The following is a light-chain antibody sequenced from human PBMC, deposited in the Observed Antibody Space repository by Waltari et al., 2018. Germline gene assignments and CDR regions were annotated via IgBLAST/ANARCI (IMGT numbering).Light chain of an antibody. Sequence: DIQVTQSPSSLSASVGDRVTITCQASQDISHYLNWYQQRPGKAPKVLIYDATLLKIGVPSRFSGSGSGTDFTFAITSLQPEDAATYYCLQHNSYPLTFGGGTKVEIK. CDR2: DAT. V-gene: IGKV1-33*01. J-gene: IGKJ4*01. CDR3: LQHNSYPLT. CDR1: QDISHY.